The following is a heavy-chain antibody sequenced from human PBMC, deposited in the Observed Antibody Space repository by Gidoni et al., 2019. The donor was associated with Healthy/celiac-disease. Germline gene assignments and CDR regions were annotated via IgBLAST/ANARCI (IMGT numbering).Heavy chain of an antibody. CDR2: ISSSSSYI. D-gene: IGHD3-22*01. V-gene: IGHV3-21*01. Sequence: LEWVSSISSSSSYIYYADSVKGRFTIPRDNDKNSLYLQMNSLRAEDTAVYYCARGGTLIAFDIWGQGTMVTVSS. CDR3: ARGGTLIAFDI. J-gene: IGHJ3*02.